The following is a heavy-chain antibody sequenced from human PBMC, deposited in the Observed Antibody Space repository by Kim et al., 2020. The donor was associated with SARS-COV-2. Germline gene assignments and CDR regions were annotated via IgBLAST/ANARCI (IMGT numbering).Heavy chain of an antibody. D-gene: IGHD3-9*01. Sequence: ASVKVSCKASGYTFTSYGISWVRQAPGQGLEWMGWISAYNGNTNYAQKLQGRVTMTTDTSTSTAYMELRSLRSDDTAVYYCARLPIGRYFDWLLVDYYYYGMDVWGQGTTVTVSS. V-gene: IGHV1-18*01. CDR1: GYTFTSYG. CDR3: ARLPIGRYFDWLLVDYYYYGMDV. J-gene: IGHJ6*02. CDR2: ISAYNGNT.